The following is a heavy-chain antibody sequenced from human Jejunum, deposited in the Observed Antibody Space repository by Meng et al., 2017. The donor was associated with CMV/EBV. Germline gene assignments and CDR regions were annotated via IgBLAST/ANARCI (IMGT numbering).Heavy chain of an antibody. CDR2: IIPILGIV. Sequence: SFTITWVRPAPGQGLEWMGRIIPILGIVDYAQKFQGRVTITADKSTSTAYMELSSLRSEDTAVYYCASHSGPPSGSPENPNPFDMWGQGTMVTVSS. J-gene: IGHJ3*02. CDR1: SFT. D-gene: IGHD1-26*01. CDR3: ASHSGPPSGSPENPNPFDM. V-gene: IGHV1-69*02.